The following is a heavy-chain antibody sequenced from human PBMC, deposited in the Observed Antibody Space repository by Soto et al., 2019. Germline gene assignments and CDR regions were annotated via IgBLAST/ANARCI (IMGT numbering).Heavy chain of an antibody. D-gene: IGHD1-26*01. CDR2: IHSSGTT. CDR3: ARHKKWAEQGWFDP. CDR1: GGSTSGYY. J-gene: IGHJ5*02. Sequence: QVQLQESGPGLVKPSETVSVTCNVSGGSTSGYYWTWIRQSPGKGLEWIGYIHSSGTTTYNPSLKSPVTISIDTSKNQVYQRVTSVTAADTAIYYGARHKKWAEQGWFDPWGQGPQVTVSS. V-gene: IGHV4-59*01.